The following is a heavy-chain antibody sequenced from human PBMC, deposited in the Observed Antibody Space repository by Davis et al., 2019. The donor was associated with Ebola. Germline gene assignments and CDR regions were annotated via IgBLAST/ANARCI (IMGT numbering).Heavy chain of an antibody. CDR1: GGSISSGDYY. D-gene: IGHD4-17*01. CDR2: IYYSGST. Sequence: PSETLSLTCTVSGGSISSGDYYWSWIRQPPGKGLEWIGYIYYSGSTYYNPSLKSRVTISVDTSKNQFSLKLSSVTAADTAVYYCARDRPYGDTRYWYFDLWGRGTLVTVSS. V-gene: IGHV4-30-4*08. CDR3: ARDRPYGDTRYWYFDL. J-gene: IGHJ2*01.